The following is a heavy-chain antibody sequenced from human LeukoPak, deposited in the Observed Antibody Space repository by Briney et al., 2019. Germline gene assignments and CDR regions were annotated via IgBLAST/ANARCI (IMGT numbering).Heavy chain of an antibody. V-gene: IGHV5-51*01. CDR1: GYSFTSYC. D-gene: IGHD1-26*01. CDR2: IYPGDSGP. Sequence: HGESLKISCKVSGYSFTSYCIGLVRQMPGKGLEWMGIIYPGDSGPTYSPSFQGQVTISVDKSINTAYLQWSSLQASDTAMYYCGMSGDRVPLQDDVFDVWGQGTMVTVST. CDR3: GMSGDRVPLQDDVFDV. J-gene: IGHJ3*01.